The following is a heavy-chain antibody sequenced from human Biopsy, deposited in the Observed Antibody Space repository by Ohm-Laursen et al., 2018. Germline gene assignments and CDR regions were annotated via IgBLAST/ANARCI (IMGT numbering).Heavy chain of an antibody. J-gene: IGHJ5*02. D-gene: IGHD6-19*01. CDR3: ANGGQWPKPYLRYFDP. CDR1: GGSVTNYY. Sequence: SETLSLTCSVSGGSVTNYYWTWIRQPPGKGLEWIGYMYYNERTYYNPSLRGRVTISVDTSKNQISLRLSSVTAADTAVYYCANGGQWPKPYLRYFDPWGQGTLVTVSS. CDR2: MYYNERT. V-gene: IGHV4-59*02.